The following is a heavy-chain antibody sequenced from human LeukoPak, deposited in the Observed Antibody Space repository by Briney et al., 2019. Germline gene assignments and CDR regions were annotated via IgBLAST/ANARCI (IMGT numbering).Heavy chain of an antibody. V-gene: IGHV3-48*01. D-gene: IGHD5-24*01. CDR1: GFTFSSYS. CDR3: ARDRWLQPQRYFDY. Sequence: GGSLRLSCAASGFTFSSYSMNWVRQAPGKGLEWVSYISSSSSTIYYADSVKGRFTISRDNAKNSLYLQMNSLRAEDTAVYYCARDRWLQPQRYFDYWGQGILVTVSS. CDR2: ISSSSSTI. J-gene: IGHJ4*02.